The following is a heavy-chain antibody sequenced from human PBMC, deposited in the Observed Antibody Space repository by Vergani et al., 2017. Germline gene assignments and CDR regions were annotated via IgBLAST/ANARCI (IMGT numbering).Heavy chain of an antibody. CDR3: AHRLTTILLECLSTDNWFAP. Sequence: QITLKESGRTLVKPTQTLTLTCTFSGFSLSTSGVGVGWIRQPPGKALEWLALIYWNDDKRYSPSLKSRLNSTKDTSKTQVVLTITNMDPVDTATYYCAHRLTTILLECLSTDNWFAPWGQGSLVTVSS. D-gene: IGHD3-3*01. CDR1: GFSLSTSGVG. CDR2: IYWNDDK. V-gene: IGHV2-5*01. J-gene: IGHJ5*02.